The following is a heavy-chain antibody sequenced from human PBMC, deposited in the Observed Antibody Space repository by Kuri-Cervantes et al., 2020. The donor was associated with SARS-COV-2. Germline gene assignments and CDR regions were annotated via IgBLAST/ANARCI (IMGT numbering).Heavy chain of an antibody. CDR1: GYTFTSYY. V-gene: IGHV1-46*01. D-gene: IGHD2-2*01. J-gene: IGHJ4*02. CDR2: INPSGGST. Sequence: ASVKVSCKASGYTFTSYYMHWVRQAPGQGLEWMGIINPSGGSTSYAQKFQGRVTMTRDTSTCTAYMELRSLRSDDTAVYYCARALFGQLTPSWTIDYWGQGTLVTVSS. CDR3: ARALFGQLTPSWTIDY.